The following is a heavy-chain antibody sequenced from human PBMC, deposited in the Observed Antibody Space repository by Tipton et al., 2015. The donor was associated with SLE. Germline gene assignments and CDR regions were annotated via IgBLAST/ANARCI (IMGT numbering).Heavy chain of an antibody. Sequence: TLSLTCTVSGGSISSSSYYWGWIRQPPGKGLEWIGSIYYSGSTYSNPSLMSRVPISVDTSKNQFSLKLSSGTAADTAVYYCARHGNQDYGGQGILVTVAS. CDR3: ARHGNQDY. J-gene: IGHJ4*02. CDR2: IYYSGST. D-gene: IGHD4-23*01. V-gene: IGHV4-39*01. CDR1: GGSISSSSYY.